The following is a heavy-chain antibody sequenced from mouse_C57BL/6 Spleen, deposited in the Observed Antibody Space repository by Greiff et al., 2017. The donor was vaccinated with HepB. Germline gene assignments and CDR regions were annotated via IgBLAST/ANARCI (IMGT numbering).Heavy chain of an antibody. CDR1: GYTFTDYY. J-gene: IGHJ2*01. Sequence: QVQLKESGAELVRPGASVKLSCKASGYTFTDYYINWVKQRPGQGLEWIARIYPGSGNTYYNEKFKGKATLTAEKSSSTAYMQLSSLTSEDSAVYFCARKPVSGGVFDYWGQGTTLTVSS. D-gene: IGHD6-2*01. CDR2: IYPGSGNT. V-gene: IGHV1-76*01. CDR3: ARKPVSGGVFDY.